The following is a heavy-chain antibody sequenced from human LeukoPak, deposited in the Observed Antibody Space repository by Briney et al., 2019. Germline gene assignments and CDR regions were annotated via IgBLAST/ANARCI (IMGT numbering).Heavy chain of an antibody. J-gene: IGHJ4*02. CDR1: GGSVNSGAYY. CDR2: IFFTGRT. D-gene: IGHD3-10*01. Sequence: SETLSLTCTVSGGSVNSGAYYWSWIRQFPGKGLEWIGQIFFTGRTDYNPSLKSRLAISIDTSRDQFSLELSSVSAADTATSYCARDRASGMDYWGQGILVTLSS. CDR3: ARDRASGMDY. V-gene: IGHV4-31*03.